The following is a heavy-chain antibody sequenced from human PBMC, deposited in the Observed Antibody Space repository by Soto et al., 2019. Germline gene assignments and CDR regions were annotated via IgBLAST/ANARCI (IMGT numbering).Heavy chain of an antibody. J-gene: IGHJ4*02. V-gene: IGHV1-18*01. CDR1: GYTFTSYG. CDR2: ISAYNGNT. Sequence: QVQLVQSGAEVKKPGASVKVSCKASGYTFTSYGISWVRQAPGQGLEWMGWISAYNGNTNYAQKLQGRVTMTTDTSTSTAYMELRSLRSDDTAVYYCAREHLEDDYIWGSYRPDYFDYWGQGTLVTVSS. CDR3: AREHLEDDYIWGSYRPDYFDY. D-gene: IGHD3-16*02.